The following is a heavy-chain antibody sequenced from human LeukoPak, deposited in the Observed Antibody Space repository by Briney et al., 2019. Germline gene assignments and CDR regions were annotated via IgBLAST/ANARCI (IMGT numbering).Heavy chain of an antibody. CDR1: GGSISSGGYS. J-gene: IGHJ3*02. CDR2: IYHSGST. V-gene: IGHV4-30-2*01. CDR3: ARRKTDAFDI. Sequence: SQTLSLTCAVSGGSISSGGYSWSWLRQPPGKGLEWIGYIYHSGSTYYNPSLKSRVTISVDRSKNQFSLKLSSVTAADTAVYYCARRKTDAFDIWGQGTMVTVSS.